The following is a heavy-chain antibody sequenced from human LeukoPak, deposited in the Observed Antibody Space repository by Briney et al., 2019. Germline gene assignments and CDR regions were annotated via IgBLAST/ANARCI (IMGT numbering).Heavy chain of an antibody. CDR3: ARGRYCSDGSCYFDY. Sequence: SETLSLTCTVSGGSISNFYWSWIRQPAGKGPEWIGHIFTSGSTNYNPSLRSRVTMSVDTSKNQFSLKLSSVTAADMAVYYCARGRYCSDGSCYFDYWGQGTLVTVSS. CDR2: IFTSGST. D-gene: IGHD2-15*01. J-gene: IGHJ4*03. CDR1: GGSISNFY. V-gene: IGHV4-4*07.